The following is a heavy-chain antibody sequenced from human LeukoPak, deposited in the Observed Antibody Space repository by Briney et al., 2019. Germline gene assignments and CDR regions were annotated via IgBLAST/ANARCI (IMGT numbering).Heavy chain of an antibody. CDR2: INPNSGGI. Sequence: ASVKVSCKASGGTFSSYAISWVRQAPGQGLEWMGWINPNSGGIKYAQKFQGRVTMTRDTSISTAYMELSRLRSDDTAVYYCARHDDSSGYWDAFDIWGQGTMVSVSS. J-gene: IGHJ3*02. CDR1: GGTFSSYA. D-gene: IGHD3-22*01. V-gene: IGHV1-2*02. CDR3: ARHDDSSGYWDAFDI.